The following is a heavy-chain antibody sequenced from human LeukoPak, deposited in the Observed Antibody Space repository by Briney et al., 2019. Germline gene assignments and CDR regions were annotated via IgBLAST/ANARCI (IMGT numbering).Heavy chain of an antibody. CDR1: VSYFRDYY. CDR2: ISESSQKI. CDR3: AKGPIAVARVDAFDI. J-gene: IGHJ3*02. Sequence: PGGSLRLSCAASVSYFRDYYMNWVRQAPGKGLEWISYISESSQKIHYADSVKGRFTISRDNANNSLYLQMNSLRAEDTALYYCAKGPIAVARVDAFDIWGQGTMVTVSS. V-gene: IGHV3-11*01. D-gene: IGHD6-19*01.